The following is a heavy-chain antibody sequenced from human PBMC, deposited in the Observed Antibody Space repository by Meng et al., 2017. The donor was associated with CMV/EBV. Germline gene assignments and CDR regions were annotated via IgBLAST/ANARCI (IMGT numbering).Heavy chain of an antibody. V-gene: IGHV3-20*04. J-gene: IGHJ4*02. Sequence: GESLKISCSASGFTFDDYGMSWVRQAPGKGLEWVSHINWSGGSTGYVDSVKGRFTIFRDNAKNSLYLQMNSLRVEDTAFYYCAREAIVGAASDHWGQGTLVTVSS. D-gene: IGHD1-26*01. CDR2: INWSGGST. CDR3: AREAIVGAASDH. CDR1: GFTFDDYG.